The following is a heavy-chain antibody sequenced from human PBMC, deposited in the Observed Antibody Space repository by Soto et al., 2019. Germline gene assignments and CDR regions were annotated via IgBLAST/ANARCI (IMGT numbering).Heavy chain of an antibody. J-gene: IGHJ3*02. CDR3: ASRIAVAGPPLDAFDI. Sequence: QVQLVESGGGVVQPGRSLRLSCAASGFTFSSYVMHWVRQAPGKGLEWVAVIWYDGSNKYYADSVKGRFTISRDNSKNTLYLQMNSLRAEDTAVYYCASRIAVAGPPLDAFDIWDQGTMVTVSA. V-gene: IGHV3-33*01. D-gene: IGHD6-19*01. CDR2: IWYDGSNK. CDR1: GFTFSSYV.